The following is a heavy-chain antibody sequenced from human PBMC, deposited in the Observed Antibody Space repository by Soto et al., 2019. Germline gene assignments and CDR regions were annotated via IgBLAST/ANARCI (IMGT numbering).Heavy chain of an antibody. J-gene: IGHJ4*02. CDR2: IIPIFGTA. D-gene: IGHD5-12*01. Sequence: QVQLVQSGAEVKKPGSSVKVSCKASGGTFSSYAISWVQQAPGQGLEWMGGIIPIFGTANYAQKFQGRVTITADESTSTAYMELSSLRSEDTAVYYCARGVYSGYDPNNNYFDYWGQGTLVTVSS. CDR3: ARGVYSGYDPNNNYFDY. V-gene: IGHV1-69*01. CDR1: GGTFSSYA.